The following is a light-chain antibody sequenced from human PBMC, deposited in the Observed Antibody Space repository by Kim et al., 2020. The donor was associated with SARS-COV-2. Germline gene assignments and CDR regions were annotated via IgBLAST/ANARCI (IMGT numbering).Light chain of an antibody. Sequence: GQGVTLPCYGSHSNIGSKSVNWYQKLPGTAPKPLIFSNNQPPSGVPDRFSGSQSGTSASLAISGLQSEDEADYYCAAWDDSLNGYVFGTGTKVTVL. CDR3: AAWDDSLNGYV. CDR1: HSNIGSKS. J-gene: IGLJ1*01. V-gene: IGLV1-44*01. CDR2: SNN.